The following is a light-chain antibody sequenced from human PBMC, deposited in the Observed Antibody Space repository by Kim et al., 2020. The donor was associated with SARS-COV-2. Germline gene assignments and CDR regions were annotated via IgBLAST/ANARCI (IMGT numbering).Light chain of an antibody. CDR2: AVT. CDR3: QQYISYSLT. J-gene: IGKJ4*01. Sequence: DSAILSCRATETIDNSYLAWYQQKPGQAPRLLIYAVTSRDTGIPERFSGSGSGTDFTLTISRLEPEDFATYYCQQYISYSLTFGGGTKVDIK. CDR1: ETIDNSY. V-gene: IGKV3-20*01.